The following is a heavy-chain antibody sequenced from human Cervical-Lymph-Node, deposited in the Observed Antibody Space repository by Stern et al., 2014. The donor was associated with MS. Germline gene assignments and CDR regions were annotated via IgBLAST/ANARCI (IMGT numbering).Heavy chain of an antibody. CDR2: ISHDGGGT. V-gene: IGHV1-46*01. Sequence: QVQLVQSGAEVREPGASVTLSCATSGYLFTTYYIHWVRQAPGQGLEWVGLISHDGGGTAYAQRFQGRFTVTRDTSTSTVYMTLSSLKSDDTGVFYCTIPNPAFEYWGQGTPVAVSS. CDR1: GYLFTTYY. CDR3: TIPNPAFEY. D-gene: IGHD2-21*01. J-gene: IGHJ4*02.